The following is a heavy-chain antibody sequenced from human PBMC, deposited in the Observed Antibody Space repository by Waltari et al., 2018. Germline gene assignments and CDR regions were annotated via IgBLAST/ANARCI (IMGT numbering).Heavy chain of an antibody. CDR1: GGSFSGYY. D-gene: IGHD3-3*01. CDR2: INHSGST. V-gene: IGHV4-34*01. CDR3: ARGGRITIFGVVIRNYFDY. Sequence: QVQLQQWGAGLLKPSETLSLTCAVYGGSFSGYYWSWIRQPPGKGLEWIGEINHSGSTNYNPSLKGRVTISVDTSKNQFSLKLSSVTAADTAVYYCARGGRITIFGVVIRNYFDYWGQGTLVTVSS. J-gene: IGHJ4*02.